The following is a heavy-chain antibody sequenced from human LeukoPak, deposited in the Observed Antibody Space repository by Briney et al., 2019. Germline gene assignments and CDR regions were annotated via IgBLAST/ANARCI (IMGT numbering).Heavy chain of an antibody. Sequence: GASVKVSCKASGYTFTSYDINWVRQATGQGLEWMGWMNPNSGNTGYAQKFQGRVTITTDESTSTAYMELSSLRSDDTAVYYCARGYDAFDIWDQGTMVTVSS. J-gene: IGHJ3*02. CDR1: GYTFTSYD. CDR3: ARGYDAFDI. CDR2: MNPNSGNT. V-gene: IGHV1-8*03.